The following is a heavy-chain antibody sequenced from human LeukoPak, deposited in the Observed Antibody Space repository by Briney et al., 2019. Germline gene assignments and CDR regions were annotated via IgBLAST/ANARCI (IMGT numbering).Heavy chain of an antibody. CDR1: GDSTSRYY. CDR2: IYYSGST. V-gene: IGHV4-59*12. Sequence: SETLSLTCTVSGDSTSRYYWSWIRQPPGKGLEWIGYIYYSGSTNYNPSLKSRVTISVDTSKNQFSLKLSSVTAADTAVYYCARDSRSRPSYYYDSSGYPSLYGMDVWGQGTTVTVSS. D-gene: IGHD3-22*01. J-gene: IGHJ6*02. CDR3: ARDSRSRPSYYYDSSGYPSLYGMDV.